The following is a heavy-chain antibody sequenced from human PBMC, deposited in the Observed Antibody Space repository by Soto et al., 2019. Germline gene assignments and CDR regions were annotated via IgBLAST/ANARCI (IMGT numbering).Heavy chain of an antibody. Sequence: EVQLLESGGGLVQPGRSLRLSCAASGFTFSNYAMSWVRQAPGQGLDWVSAISGSGGTTYYADSVKGRFTISRDNSKNTLFHQKNSLRAEDAAVYYCAKFFVETWSNSGWPWSFHYWGQGTLVTVSS. CDR3: AKFFVETWSNSGWPWSFHY. D-gene: IGHD6-25*01. CDR2: ISGSGGTT. J-gene: IGHJ4*02. CDR1: GFTFSNYA. V-gene: IGHV3-23*01.